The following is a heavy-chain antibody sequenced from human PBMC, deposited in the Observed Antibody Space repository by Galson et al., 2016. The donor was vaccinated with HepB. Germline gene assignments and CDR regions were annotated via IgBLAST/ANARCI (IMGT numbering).Heavy chain of an antibody. CDR1: GYTFTGYY. J-gene: IGHJ1*01. V-gene: IGHV1-2*02. CDR2: INPNSGGT. CDR3: ALQPQP. Sequence: SVKVSCKAPGYTFTGYYIHWVRQAPGQGLEWMGYINPNSGGTKYAQKFQGRVTLTSDTSISTGYMELSSLISDDTAVYYCALQPQPWGQGTLVTVSS.